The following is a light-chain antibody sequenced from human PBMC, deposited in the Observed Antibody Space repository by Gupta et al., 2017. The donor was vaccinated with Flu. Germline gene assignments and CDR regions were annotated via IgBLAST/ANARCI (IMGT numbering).Light chain of an antibody. J-gene: IGKJ5*01. Sequence: DIQMTQPPSSLSACVGDRVIITCRASQTISNALGWYQQKPGKAPKSLIYGASSLQNGVPSRFSGSGSGTDFTLTISSLQPEDIGTYYCRQYKSYPITFGQGTRLEI. CDR2: GAS. CDR3: RQYKSYPIT. V-gene: IGKV1D-16*01. CDR1: QTISNA.